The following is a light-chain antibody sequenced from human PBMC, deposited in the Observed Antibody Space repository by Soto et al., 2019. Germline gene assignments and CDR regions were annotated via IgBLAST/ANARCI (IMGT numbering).Light chain of an antibody. CDR1: QDIGNF. Sequence: DIQMTQSPSSLSASVGDRVTIACQASQDIGNFLNWYQHKPGKAPKLVIYCAFNLEAGVPSRFSGGGSGTDFTITISSLQPEDVATYYCQHYDYLPLFGPGTKVDLK. CDR2: CAF. CDR3: QHYDYLPL. V-gene: IGKV1-33*01. J-gene: IGKJ3*01.